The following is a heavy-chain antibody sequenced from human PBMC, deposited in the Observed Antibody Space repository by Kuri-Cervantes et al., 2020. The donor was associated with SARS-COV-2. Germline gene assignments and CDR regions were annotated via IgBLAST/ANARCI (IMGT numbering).Heavy chain of an antibody. CDR1: GGSISSGRYY. D-gene: IGHD1-26*01. CDR3: ARVSGSGSNWAWYFDL. CDR2: IYNSGST. J-gene: IGHJ2*01. V-gene: IGHV4-61*01. Sequence: ESLKISCAVSGGSISSGRYYWSWIRQHPGKGLEWIGYIYNSGSTNYNPSLKSRVTISVDTSKNQFSLKLSSVTAADTAVYHCARVSGSGSNWAWYFDLWGRGTLVTVPS.